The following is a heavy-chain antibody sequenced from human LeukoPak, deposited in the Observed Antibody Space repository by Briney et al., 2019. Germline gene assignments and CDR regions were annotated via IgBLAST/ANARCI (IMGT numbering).Heavy chain of an antibody. V-gene: IGHV3-20*04. Sequence: GGSLRLPCAASGFTFDDYGMSGVRQAPGKGLEWVSGINWNGGSTGYADSVKGRFTISRDNAKNSLYLQMNSLRDEDTALYYCAREGADSGSDGYFDYWGQGTLVTVSS. CDR3: AREGADSGSDGYFDY. D-gene: IGHD3-10*01. CDR2: INWNGGST. CDR1: GFTFDDYG. J-gene: IGHJ4*02.